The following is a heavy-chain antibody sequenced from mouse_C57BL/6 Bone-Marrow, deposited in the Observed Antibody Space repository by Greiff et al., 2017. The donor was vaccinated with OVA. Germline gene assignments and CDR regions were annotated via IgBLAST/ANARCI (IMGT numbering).Heavy chain of an antibody. CDR3: ARLQRSFDY. V-gene: IGHV5-9*01. Sequence: EVHLVESGGGLVKPGGSLKLSCAASGFTFSSYTMSWVRQTPEKRLEWVATISGGGGNTYYPDSVKGRFTISRDNAKNTLYLQMSSVRSEDTALYYCARLQRSFDYWGQGTTLTVSS. J-gene: IGHJ2*01. CDR1: GFTFSSYT. CDR2: ISGGGGNT.